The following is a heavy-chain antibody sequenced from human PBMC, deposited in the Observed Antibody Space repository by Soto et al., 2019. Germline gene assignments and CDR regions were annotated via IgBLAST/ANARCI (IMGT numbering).Heavy chain of an antibody. J-gene: IGHJ4*02. CDR3: ATTGPY. CDR2: IWFDGSNK. Sequence: QVQLVESGGGVVQPGRSLRLSCAASGFTFSSYGMHWVRQATGKGLEWVAVIWFDGSNKFYADSVKGRFTISRDNSKNTVTLQLTSLRDKESAAYYCATTGPYWGKATLVTVPS. V-gene: IGHV3-33*01. CDR1: GFTFSSYG.